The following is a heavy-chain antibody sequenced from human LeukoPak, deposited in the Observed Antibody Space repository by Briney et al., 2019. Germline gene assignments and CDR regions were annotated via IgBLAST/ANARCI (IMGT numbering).Heavy chain of an antibody. J-gene: IGHJ4*02. V-gene: IGHV4-30-4*01. CDR3: ARVRDGYPGYFDY. CDR2: IYYSGST. CDR1: GGPTSSADHY. D-gene: IGHD5-24*01. Sequence: SETLSLTCSVSGGPTSSADHYWSWIRQPPGKGLEWIGYIYYSGSTYYNPSLKRRLSISLDTSKNQFSPKVSSVTAADTAVYFCARVRDGYPGYFDYWGQGTLVTVSS.